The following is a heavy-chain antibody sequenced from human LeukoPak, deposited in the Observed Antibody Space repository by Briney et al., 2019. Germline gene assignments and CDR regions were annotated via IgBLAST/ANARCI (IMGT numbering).Heavy chain of an antibody. Sequence: SETLSLTCAVSGGPISSGGYSWSWIRQPPGKGLEWIGYIYHSGSTYYNPSLKSRVTISVDRSKNQFSLKLSSVTAADTAVYYCARDSGWYDSSGYPAREYRYFDLWGRGTLVTVSS. J-gene: IGHJ2*01. CDR3: ARDSGWYDSSGYPAREYRYFDL. D-gene: IGHD3-22*01. CDR1: GGPISSGGYS. CDR2: IYHSGST. V-gene: IGHV4-30-2*01.